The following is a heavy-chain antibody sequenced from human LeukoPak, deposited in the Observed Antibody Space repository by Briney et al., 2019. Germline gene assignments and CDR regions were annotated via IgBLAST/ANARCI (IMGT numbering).Heavy chain of an antibody. V-gene: IGHV3-33*01. J-gene: IGHJ4*02. CDR2: IRYDGSNK. D-gene: IGHD3-22*01. CDR1: GFTFSSYG. CDR3: ARDYYDSSGYYYPYYFDY. Sequence: GRSLRLSCAASGFTFSSYGMHWVRQAPGKGLEWVAVIRYDGSNKYYADSVKGRFTISRDNSKNTLYLQMNSLRAEDTAVYYCARDYYDSSGYYYPYYFDYWGQGTLVTVSS.